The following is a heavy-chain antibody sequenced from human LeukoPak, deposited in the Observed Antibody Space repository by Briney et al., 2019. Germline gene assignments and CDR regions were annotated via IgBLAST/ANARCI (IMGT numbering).Heavy chain of an antibody. D-gene: IGHD6-19*01. CDR2: ISSSSSYI. Sequence: GGSLRLSCAASGFTFSSYSMNWVRQAPGKGLEWVSSISSSSSYIYYADSVKGRFTISRDNAKNSLYLQMNSLRAEDTAVYYCARVRPYSSGLLDYRGQGTLVTVSS. V-gene: IGHV3-21*01. CDR1: GFTFSSYS. CDR3: ARVRPYSSGLLDY. J-gene: IGHJ4*02.